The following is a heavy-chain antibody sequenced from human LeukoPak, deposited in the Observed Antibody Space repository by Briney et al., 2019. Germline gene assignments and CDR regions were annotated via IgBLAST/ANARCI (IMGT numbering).Heavy chain of an antibody. CDR1: GFSFTTYW. V-gene: IGHV3-7*01. CDR2: INQDESSQ. D-gene: IGHD4-17*01. J-gene: IGHJ4*02. Sequence: PGGSLRLSCAASGFSFTTYWMGWVRQAPGKGLEWVANINQDESSQYYVDAVRGRFTISRGNAKNSLNLQMNSLRGEDTAVYFCARLGPVTKDHYRDYWGQGTLVTVSS. CDR3: ARLGPVTKDHYRDY.